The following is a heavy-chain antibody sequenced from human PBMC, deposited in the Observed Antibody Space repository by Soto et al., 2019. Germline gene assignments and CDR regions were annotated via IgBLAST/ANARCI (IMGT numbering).Heavy chain of an antibody. V-gene: IGHV3-33*01. CDR1: GFTFNNYG. CDR2: VWYDGRNK. CDR3: VRATGYSGYDYVYYYGMDV. D-gene: IGHD5-12*01. J-gene: IGHJ6*02. Sequence: QVQLVESGGGVVQPGRSLRLSCAASGFTFNNYGMHWVRQVPGKGLEWVALVWYDGRNKYYVDSVKGRFTISRDNSKNTLYLEMNSLRDEDTGVYYCVRATGYSGYDYVYYYGMDVWGQGTRVTVSS.